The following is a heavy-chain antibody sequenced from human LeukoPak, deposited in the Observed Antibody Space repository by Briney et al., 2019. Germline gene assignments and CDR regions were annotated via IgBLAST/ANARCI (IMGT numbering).Heavy chain of an antibody. J-gene: IGHJ4*02. CDR2: IYYSGYT. CDR3: ARYLHISAPFDV. CDR1: GGSISSYY. Sequence: SETLSLTCTVSGGSISSYYWSWIRQPPGKGLKWIGNIYYSGYTTYSPSLRSRVTISVDTSKNQFSLKLSSVTAADTAVYYCARYLHISAPFDVWGQGTLVTVSS. D-gene: IGHD2-21*01. V-gene: IGHV4-59*08.